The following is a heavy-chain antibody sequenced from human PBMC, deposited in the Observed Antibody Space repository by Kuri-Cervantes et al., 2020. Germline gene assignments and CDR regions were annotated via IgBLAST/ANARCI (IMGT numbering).Heavy chain of an antibody. V-gene: IGHV1-2*04. J-gene: IGHJ6*02. CDR3: ARVPYYYGSGSSPNGMDV. D-gene: IGHD3-10*01. Sequence: ASVKVSCKASGYTFTGYYMHWVRQAPGQGLEWMGWINPNSGGTNYAQKFQGWVTMTRDTSISTAYMELSRLRSDDTAVYYCARVPYYYGSGSSPNGMDVWGQGATVTVSS. CDR2: INPNSGGT. CDR1: GYTFTGYY.